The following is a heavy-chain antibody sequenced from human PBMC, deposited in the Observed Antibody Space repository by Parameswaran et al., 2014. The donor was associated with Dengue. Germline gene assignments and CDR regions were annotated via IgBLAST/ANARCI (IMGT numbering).Heavy chain of an antibody. Sequence: WVRQAPGQGLEWMAWINANNGNTNYAQKYQDRVTVTTDTPTSTGYMELRGLTSDDTAVYYCALDYGAYGVYWGQGTLVTVSS. V-gene: IGHV1-18*01. CDR3: ALDYGAYGVY. J-gene: IGHJ4*02. CDR2: INANNGNT. D-gene: IGHD4-17*01.